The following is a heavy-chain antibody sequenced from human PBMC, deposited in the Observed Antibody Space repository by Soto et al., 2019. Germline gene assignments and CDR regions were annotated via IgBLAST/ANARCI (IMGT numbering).Heavy chain of an antibody. CDR1: GYTFTNYG. J-gene: IGHJ1*01. Sequence: GASVKVSCKASGYTFTNYGISWMRQAPGQGPEWMGWISGFNGNTKYARKVQGRVTLTTDTSATTAYMELRGLRSDDTAVYYCARGGSSWSAEYYEHWGQGTLVTVSS. CDR3: ARGGSSWSAEYYEH. V-gene: IGHV1-18*04. D-gene: IGHD6-13*01. CDR2: ISGFNGNT.